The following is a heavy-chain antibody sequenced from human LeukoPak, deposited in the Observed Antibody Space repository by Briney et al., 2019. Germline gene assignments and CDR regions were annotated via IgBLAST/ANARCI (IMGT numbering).Heavy chain of an antibody. Sequence: SETLSLTCTVSGGSISSSFYYWGWIRQPPGKGLEWIGSIYYSGSTYYNPSLKSRVTISVDTSKNQFSLKLSSVTAADTAVYYCARFSGSSSFDPIDYWGQGTLVTVSS. V-gene: IGHV4-39*01. J-gene: IGHJ4*02. CDR1: GGSISSSFYY. CDR2: IYYSGST. CDR3: ARFSGSSSFDPIDY. D-gene: IGHD6-6*01.